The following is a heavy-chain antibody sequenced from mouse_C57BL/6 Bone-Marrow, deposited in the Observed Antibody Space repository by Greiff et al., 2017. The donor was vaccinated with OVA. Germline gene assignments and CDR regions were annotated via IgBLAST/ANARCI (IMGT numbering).Heavy chain of an antibody. Sequence: VQLQQPGAELVKPGASVKLSCKASGYTFTSYWMHWVKQRPGRGLEWIGRIDPNRGGTKYNEKFKSKATLTVDKPSSTAYMQLSSLTSEDSAVYSCARSALYYYGSSLWGQGTTLTVSS. CDR2: IDPNRGGT. CDR1: GYTFTSYW. J-gene: IGHJ2*01. CDR3: ARSALYYYGSSL. D-gene: IGHD1-1*01. V-gene: IGHV1-72*01.